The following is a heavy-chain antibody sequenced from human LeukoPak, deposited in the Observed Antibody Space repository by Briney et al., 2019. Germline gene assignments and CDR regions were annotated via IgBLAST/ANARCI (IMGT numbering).Heavy chain of an antibody. J-gene: IGHJ4*02. V-gene: IGHV1-46*01. D-gene: IGHD3-22*01. Sequence: ASVKVSCKASGYTFTSYYMHWVRQAPGQGLEWMGIINPSGGSTSYAQKFQGRVTMTRDTSTSTVYMELSSLRSEDTAVYYCARDRTLYYYDSSGDLVYYFDYWGRGTLVTVSS. CDR1: GYTFTSYY. CDR2: INPSGGST. CDR3: ARDRTLYYYDSSGDLVYYFDY.